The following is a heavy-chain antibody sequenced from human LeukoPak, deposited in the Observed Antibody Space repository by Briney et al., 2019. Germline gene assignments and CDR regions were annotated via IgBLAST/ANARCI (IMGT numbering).Heavy chain of an antibody. J-gene: IGHJ5*02. Sequence: SETLSLTCTVSGGSISSYYWSWIRQPAGKGLEWIGRIYTSGSITYNPSLKSRVSMSVDTSKNQFSPKLSSVTAADTAVYYCARDSGTTGEVKFDPWGQGTLVTVSS. V-gene: IGHV4-4*07. CDR1: GGSISSYY. D-gene: IGHD3-10*01. CDR2: IYTSGSI. CDR3: ARDSGTTGEVKFDP.